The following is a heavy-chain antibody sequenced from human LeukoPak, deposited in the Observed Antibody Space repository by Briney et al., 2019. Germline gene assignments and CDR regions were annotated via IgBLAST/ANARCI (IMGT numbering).Heavy chain of an antibody. CDR2: IYPGDSDT. J-gene: IGHJ4*02. D-gene: IGHD6-19*01. V-gene: IGHV5-51*01. CDR3: ARRNSGNFPFDY. Sequence: GESLKISCKGTGHTFTNTWIAWVRQMAGKGLEWMGIIYPGDSDTIYSPSFQGQVTISVDKSISTAYLQWSSLKASDTAMYYCARRNSGNFPFDYWGQGTLVTVSS. CDR1: GHTFTNTW.